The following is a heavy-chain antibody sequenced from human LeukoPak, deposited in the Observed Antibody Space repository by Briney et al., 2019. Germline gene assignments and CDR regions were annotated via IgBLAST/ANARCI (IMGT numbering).Heavy chain of an antibody. CDR2: IIPIFGTA. V-gene: IGHV1-69*05. D-gene: IGHD1-7*01. CDR1: GGTFSSFA. J-gene: IGHJ5*02. Sequence: SVKVSCKASGGTFSSFAISWVRQAPGQGLEWMGGIIPIFGTANYAQKFQGRVTITTDESTSTAYMELSSLRSEDTAVYYCARDNYAGANWFDPWGQGTLVTVSS. CDR3: ARDNYAGANWFDP.